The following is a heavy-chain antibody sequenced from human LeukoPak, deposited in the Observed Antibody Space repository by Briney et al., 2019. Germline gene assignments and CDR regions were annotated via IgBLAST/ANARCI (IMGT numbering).Heavy chain of an antibody. J-gene: IGHJ4*02. CDR1: GFTFSSYA. D-gene: IGHD3-10*01. CDR3: AKDARLLWFGELSRWYFDY. CDR2: ISGSGGST. V-gene: IGHV3-23*01. Sequence: GGSLRLSCAASGFTFSSYAMSWVRQAPGKGLEWVSAISGSGGSTYYADSVKGRFTISRDNSKNTLCLQMNSLRAEDTAVYYCAKDARLLWFGELSRWYFDYWGQGTLVTVSS.